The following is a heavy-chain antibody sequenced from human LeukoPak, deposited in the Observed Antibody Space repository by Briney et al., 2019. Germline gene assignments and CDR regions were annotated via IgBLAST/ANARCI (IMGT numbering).Heavy chain of an antibody. J-gene: IGHJ4*02. CDR2: IRYDGGNK. D-gene: IGHD6-25*01. CDR3: TKLASAGADY. CDR1: GFTFSDYD. V-gene: IGHV3-30*02. Sequence: GGSLRLSCAVSGFTFSDYDMHWVRQAPGKGLEWVAFIRYDGGNKFYRDSVKGRFTISRDNPRNTLYLQMNSLRVEYTAVYYCTKLASAGADYWGQGTRVTVSS.